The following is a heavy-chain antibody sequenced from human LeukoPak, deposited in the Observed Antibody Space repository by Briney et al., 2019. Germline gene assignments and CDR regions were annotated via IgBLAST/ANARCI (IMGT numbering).Heavy chain of an antibody. CDR3: ARDRLTSGSYFFDY. J-gene: IGHJ4*02. CDR1: AFTFSDYS. V-gene: IGHV3-48*01. CDR2: ISGRSSTI. D-gene: IGHD1-26*01. Sequence: GGSLRLSCAASAFTFSDYSMNWVRQAPRKGVEWISYISGRSSTIYYADSVRGRFTISRDNAKNSMYLQMNSLRAEDTAVYYCARDRLTSGSYFFDYWGQGTLVTVSS.